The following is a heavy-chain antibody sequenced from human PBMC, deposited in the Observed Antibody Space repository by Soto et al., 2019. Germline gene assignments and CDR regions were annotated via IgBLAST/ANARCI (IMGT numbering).Heavy chain of an antibody. Sequence: QVQLVQSGAEVKKPGSSVKVSCKASGGTFSSYTISWVRQAPGQGLEWMGRIIPILGIANYAQKFQGRVTITAEKSTSTAYMELSSLRSEDTAVYYCARSTNYYYGMDVWGQGTTVTVSS. V-gene: IGHV1-69*02. CDR3: ARSTNYYYGMDV. CDR2: IIPILGIA. CDR1: GGTFSSYT. J-gene: IGHJ6*02.